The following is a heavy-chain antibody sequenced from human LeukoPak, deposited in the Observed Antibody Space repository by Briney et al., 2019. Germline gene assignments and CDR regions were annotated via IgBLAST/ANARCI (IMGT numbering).Heavy chain of an antibody. CDR1: GGTFSSYA. V-gene: IGHV1-69*05. Sequence: AASVKVSCKASGGTFSSYAISWVRQAPGQGLEWMGRIIPIFGTANYAQKFQGRVTITTDESTSTAYMELSSLRSEDTAVYYCARDLVVSGYYISVHAFDIWGQGTMVTVSS. D-gene: IGHD3-22*01. CDR2: IIPIFGTA. CDR3: ARDLVVSGYYISVHAFDI. J-gene: IGHJ3*02.